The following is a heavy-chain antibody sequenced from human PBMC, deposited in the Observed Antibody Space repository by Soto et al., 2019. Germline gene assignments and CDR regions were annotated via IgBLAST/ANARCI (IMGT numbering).Heavy chain of an antibody. CDR1: GFTFSSYG. V-gene: IGHV3-30*18. Sequence: QVQLVESGGGVVQPGRSLRLSCAASGFTFSSYGMHWVRQAPGKGLEWVAVISYDGSNKYYADSVKGRFTISRDNSKNALYLQMNSLRAEDTGVYYCAKVDYSGCYFDYWGQGTLVTVSS. CDR3: AKVDYSGCYFDY. CDR2: ISYDGSNK. D-gene: IGHD1-26*01. J-gene: IGHJ4*02.